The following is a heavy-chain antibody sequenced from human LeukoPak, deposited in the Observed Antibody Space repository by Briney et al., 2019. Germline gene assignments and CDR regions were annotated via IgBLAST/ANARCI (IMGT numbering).Heavy chain of an antibody. V-gene: IGHV3-7*01. CDR3: ARDMKGSLDY. J-gene: IGHJ4*02. CDR1: GFTFSNSW. D-gene: IGHD3-16*01. Sequence: SGGSQRLSCAPSGFTFSNSWMAWVRQAPGKGLELVANINQEGSTKKSVGSVRGRFTISRDNAKNSLYLQMNSLRAEDTGLYHCARDMKGSLDYWGQGTLVTVSS. CDR2: INQEGSTK.